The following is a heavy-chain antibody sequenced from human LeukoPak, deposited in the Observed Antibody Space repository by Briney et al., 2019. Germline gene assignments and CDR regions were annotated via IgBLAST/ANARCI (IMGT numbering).Heavy chain of an antibody. Sequence: ASVKVSCKTSGYTRTRYYMQWVRQAPGHGLEWMGIINPISGATDYAQKFQGRVTMTRDTSTSTVYMELSSLRSEDTAMYYCASLPYRDGVAQDYWGQGTLVTVSS. D-gene: IGHD3-16*02. CDR1: GYTRTRYY. J-gene: IGHJ4*02. CDR2: INPISGAT. CDR3: ASLPYRDGVAQDY. V-gene: IGHV1-46*01.